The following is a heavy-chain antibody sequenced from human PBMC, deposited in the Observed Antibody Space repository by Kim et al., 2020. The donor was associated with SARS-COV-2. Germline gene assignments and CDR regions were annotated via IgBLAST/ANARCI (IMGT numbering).Heavy chain of an antibody. CDR1: FATFLSYS. D-gene: IGHD4-4*01. V-gene: IGHV1-69*01. Sequence: SCHSSFATFLSYSISWVRQAPGQGLVWMGGSIPIFGTANYAQKFQGRVTITADESTSTAYMELSSLRSEDTAVYYCARGRVTTLPYYYYYGMDVWGQGTTVTVSS. J-gene: IGHJ6*02. CDR2: SIPIFGTA. CDR3: ARGRVTTLPYYYYYGMDV.